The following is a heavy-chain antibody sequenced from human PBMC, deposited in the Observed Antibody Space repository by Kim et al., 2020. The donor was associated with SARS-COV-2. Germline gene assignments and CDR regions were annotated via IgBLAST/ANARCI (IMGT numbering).Heavy chain of an antibody. V-gene: IGHV4-39*01. CDR3: ARLGYSYAIDY. CDR2: IYYSGST. D-gene: IGHD5-18*01. Sequence: SETLSLTCTVSGGSISSSSYYWGWIRQPPGKGLEWIGSIYYSGSTYYNPSLKSRVTISVDTSKNQFSLKLSSVTAADTAVYYCARLGYSYAIDYWGQGTLVTVSS. CDR1: GGSISSSSYY. J-gene: IGHJ4*02.